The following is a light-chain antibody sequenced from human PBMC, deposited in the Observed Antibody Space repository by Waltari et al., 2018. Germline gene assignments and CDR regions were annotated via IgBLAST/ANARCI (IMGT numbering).Light chain of an antibody. V-gene: IGKV2-24*01. CDR1: ESLLRSDSKTY. J-gene: IGKJ5*01. CDR2: KIS. Sequence: DIVMTQSPLSSPVTLGQPASISCKSSESLLRSDSKTYLSWLHQMPGHPPRVLIYKISKRFSGVPGRFSGSGAGTDFTLRISRVEPEDVGVFYCMQSTQLPITFGQGTRLEIK. CDR3: MQSTQLPIT.